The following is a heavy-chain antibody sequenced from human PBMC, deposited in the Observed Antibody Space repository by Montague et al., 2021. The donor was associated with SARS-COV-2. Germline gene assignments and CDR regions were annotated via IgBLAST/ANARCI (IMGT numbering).Heavy chain of an antibody. V-gene: IGHV3-30-3*01. CDR1: GFTFSSYA. D-gene: IGHD2/OR15-2a*01. CDR3: ARDLSYYGMDV. J-gene: IGHJ6*02. Sequence: SLRLSCAASGFTFSSYAMHWVRQAPGKGLEWVAVISYDGSNKYYADSVKGRFTISRDNSKNTLYLQMNSLGAEDTAVYYCARDLSYYGMDVWGQGTTVTVSS. CDR2: ISYDGSNK.